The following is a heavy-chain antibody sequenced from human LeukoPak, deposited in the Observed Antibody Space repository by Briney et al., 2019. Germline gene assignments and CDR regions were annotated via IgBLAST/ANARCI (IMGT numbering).Heavy chain of an antibody. D-gene: IGHD3-10*01. CDR2: INHSGSA. V-gene: IGHV4-34*01. J-gene: IGHJ4*02. CDR1: GGSFSGYY. Sequence: SETLSLTCAVSGGSFSGYYWSWVRQPPGKGLEWMAQINHSGSATYNPSLKSRVNISFDNSNNQSSRKLSSVTGEDTAVYYCARGRERVRGVISRPFDYWGQGTLVTVSS. CDR3: ARGRERVRGVISRPFDY.